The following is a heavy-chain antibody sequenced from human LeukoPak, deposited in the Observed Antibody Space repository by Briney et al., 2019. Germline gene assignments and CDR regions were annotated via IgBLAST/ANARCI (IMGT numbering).Heavy chain of an antibody. J-gene: IGHJ4*02. CDR2: ISSSSSTI. CDR3: APGYCSSTSCTHYFEY. CDR1: GFTFRSYS. V-gene: IGHV3-48*01. D-gene: IGHD2-2*01. Sequence: GGSLRLSCAASGFTFRSYSMNWVRQAPGKGLEWVSYISSSSSTIYYADSVKGRFTISRDNAKNSLYLQMNSLRAEDTAVYYCAPGYCSSTSCTHYFEYWGQGTLVTVSS.